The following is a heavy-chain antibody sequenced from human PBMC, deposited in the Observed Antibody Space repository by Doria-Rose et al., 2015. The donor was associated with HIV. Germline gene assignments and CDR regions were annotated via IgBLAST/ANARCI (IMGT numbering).Heavy chain of an antibody. D-gene: IGHD6-13*01. J-gene: IGHJ4*02. CDR3: ARIKSSRWYHKYYFDF. Sequence: SGPVLVKPTETLTLTCTVSGVSLSSPGMGVSWIRQPPGKALEWLANIFSDDERSCKTSLKSRLTISRGTSKSRVVLTMTDMDPVDTATYYCARIKSSRWYHKYYFDFWGQGTLVIVSA. CDR2: IFSDDER. V-gene: IGHV2-26*01. CDR1: GVSLSSPGMG.